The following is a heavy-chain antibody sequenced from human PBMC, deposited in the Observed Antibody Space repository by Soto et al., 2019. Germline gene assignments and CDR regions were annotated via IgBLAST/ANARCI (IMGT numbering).Heavy chain of an antibody. CDR3: ARDPSSGWFHFDY. CDR1: GYSFTSYW. J-gene: IGHJ4*02. CDR2: IYPGDSDT. V-gene: IGHV5-51*01. D-gene: IGHD6-19*01. Sequence: PGESLKISCKGSGYSFTSYWIGWVLQMPWKGLEWMGIIYPGDSDTRYSPSFQGQVTISADKSISTAYLQWSSLRAEDTAVYYCARDPSSGWFHFDYWGQGTLVTVSS.